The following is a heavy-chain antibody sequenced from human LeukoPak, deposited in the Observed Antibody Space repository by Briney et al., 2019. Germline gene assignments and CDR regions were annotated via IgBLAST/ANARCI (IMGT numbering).Heavy chain of an antibody. CDR3: ARGGGDYYDSSGYCDY. V-gene: IGHV4-59*01. Sequence: PSETLSLTCTVSGGSISSYYWSWIRQPPGKGLEWIGYIYYSGSTNYNPSLKSRVTISVDTSKNQFSLKLSSVTAADTAVYYCARGGGDYYDSSGYCDYWGQGTLVTVSS. CDR2: IYYSGST. CDR1: GGSISSYY. D-gene: IGHD3-22*01. J-gene: IGHJ4*02.